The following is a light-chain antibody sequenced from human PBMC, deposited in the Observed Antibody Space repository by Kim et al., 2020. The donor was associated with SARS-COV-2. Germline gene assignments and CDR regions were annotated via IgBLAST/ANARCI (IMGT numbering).Light chain of an antibody. V-gene: IGKV3-20*01. CDR2: PTS. CDR3: QQYGSPLLT. J-gene: IGKJ4*01. Sequence: PPSCRSSQTFTHTYFPWYQQPPGHPPSLLIYPTSIRATGVPARFSGTDSGTDFTLPISRLEPEHFAVYYSQQYGSPLLTFGGGTKVDI. CDR1: QTFTHTY.